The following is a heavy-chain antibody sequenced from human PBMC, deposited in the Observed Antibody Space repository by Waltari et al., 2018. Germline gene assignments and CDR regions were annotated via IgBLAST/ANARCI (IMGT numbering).Heavy chain of an antibody. D-gene: IGHD3-10*01. CDR2: INHSGST. CDR3: ARPLLLYRYHYYGMDV. Sequence: QVQLQQWGAGLLKPSETLSLTCAVYGGSFSGYYWSWIRQPPGKGLEWIGEINHSGSTNYNPSLKSRVTISVDTSKNQFSLKLSSVTAADTAVYYCARPLLLYRYHYYGMDVWGQGTTVTVSS. V-gene: IGHV4-34*01. J-gene: IGHJ6*02. CDR1: GGSFSGYY.